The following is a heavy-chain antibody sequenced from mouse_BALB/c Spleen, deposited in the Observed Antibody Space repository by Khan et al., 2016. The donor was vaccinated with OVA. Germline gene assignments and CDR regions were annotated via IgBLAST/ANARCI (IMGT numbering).Heavy chain of an antibody. V-gene: IGHV5-6-3*01. CDR3: AREWGYNYAMDY. J-gene: IGHJ4*01. Sequence: EVELVASGGGLVQPGGSLKLSCAASGFTFSSYGMSWVRQTPDKRLELVATINSFGGSTYYPDSVKGRFTISRDNAKNTLYLQMSSLKCEDTARYYCAREWGYNYAMDYWGQGTSVTVSS. D-gene: IGHD2-2*01. CDR2: INSFGGST. CDR1: GFTFSSYG.